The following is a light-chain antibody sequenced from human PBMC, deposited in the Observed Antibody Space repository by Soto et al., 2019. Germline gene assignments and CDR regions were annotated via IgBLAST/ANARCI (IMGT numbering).Light chain of an antibody. Sequence: QSALTQPASVSGSPGQSITVSCTGTSSDIGGHNYVSWYQQHPGKVPKLIIYEVSNQPSGVSNRFSGSKSGNTASLTVSGLQAEDEADYYCSSYTTTSTVVFGGGTKVTVL. J-gene: IGLJ3*02. CDR3: SSYTTTSTVV. CDR2: EVS. V-gene: IGLV2-14*01. CDR1: SSDIGGHNY.